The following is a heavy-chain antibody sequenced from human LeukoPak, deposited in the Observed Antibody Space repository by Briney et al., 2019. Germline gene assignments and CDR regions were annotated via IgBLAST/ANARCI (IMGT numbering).Heavy chain of an antibody. CDR1: GFTFSSYS. D-gene: IGHD2-2*01. J-gene: IGHJ4*02. V-gene: IGHV3-21*01. CDR3: ARCSVPADDY. Sequence: PGGSLRLSCAASGFTFSSYSMNWVRQALGKGLEWVSSISSSSSYIYYADSVKGRFTISRDNAKNSLYLQMNSLRAEDTAVYYCARCSVPADDYWGQGTLVTVSS. CDR2: ISSSSSYI.